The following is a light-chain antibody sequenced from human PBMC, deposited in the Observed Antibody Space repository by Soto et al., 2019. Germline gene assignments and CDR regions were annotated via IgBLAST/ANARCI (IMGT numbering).Light chain of an antibody. J-gene: IGKJ1*01. V-gene: IGKV3-20*01. CDR1: QSVSSSY. CDR3: QQYGSSPWT. CDR2: GAS. Sequence: EIVLTQSPGTLSLSPGERATLSCRASQSVSSSYLAWYQQKPGQAPRLLIYGASSRATGIPDRFSGSGSGTDFTLTISRLEPEDFAVYYCQQYGSSPWTFGQWTKVYIK.